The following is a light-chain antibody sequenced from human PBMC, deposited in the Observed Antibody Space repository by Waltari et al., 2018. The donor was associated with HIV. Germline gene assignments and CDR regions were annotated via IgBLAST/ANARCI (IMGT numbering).Light chain of an antibody. CDR1: QSLWHSSSNKNY. V-gene: IGKV4-1*01. J-gene: IGKJ1*01. CDR2: WAS. Sequence: DIVVNHSPDSLAVSMGGKATMNCISIQSLWHSSSNKNYLAWFQLKPGQPPKLLIYWASTRASGVPARFSGSGSGTNFTLTINGLQAEDVAIYYCQQFYSTTWSFGPGTRVDI. CDR3: QQFYSTTWS.